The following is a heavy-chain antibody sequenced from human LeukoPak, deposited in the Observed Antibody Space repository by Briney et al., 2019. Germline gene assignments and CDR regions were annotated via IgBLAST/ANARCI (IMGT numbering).Heavy chain of an antibody. J-gene: IGHJ4*02. D-gene: IGHD5-12*01. CDR1: GFTFKSYA. V-gene: IGHV3-30*04. CDR3: ARDQLAYSGYDTVFDY. CDR2: ISYDGSNK. Sequence: PGGSLRLSCAASGFTFKSYAIHWVRQAPGKGLEWVAVISYDGSNKYYADSVKGRFTISRDNSKNTLYLQLNSLRPEDTAVYYCARDQLAYSGYDTVFDYWGQGTLVTVSS.